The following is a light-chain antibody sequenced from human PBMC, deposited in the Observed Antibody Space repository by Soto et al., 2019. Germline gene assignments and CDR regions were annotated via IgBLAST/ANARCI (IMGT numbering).Light chain of an antibody. CDR3: QQFNTSPWT. CDR2: KSS. V-gene: IGKV1-5*03. Sequence: DIQMTQSPSTLSASEGDRVTISCRASQSVSIWLAWYQQKPGRAPKLLIYKSSILESGVPSRFSGSGSGTEFTLTISSLQPDDFAPYYCQQFNTSPWTLCQGTKVDIK. CDR1: QSVSIW. J-gene: IGKJ1*01.